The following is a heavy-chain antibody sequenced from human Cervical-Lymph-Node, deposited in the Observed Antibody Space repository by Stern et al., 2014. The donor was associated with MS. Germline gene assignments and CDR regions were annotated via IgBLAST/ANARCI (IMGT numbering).Heavy chain of an antibody. J-gene: IGHJ4*02. CDR1: GFTFSSFS. CDR3: ARDPITMVRGVIY. Sequence: EVQLVESGGGLVKPGGSLRLSCAASGFTFSSFSMNWVRQAPGKGLEWVSSISSSSSYIYYADSVNGRFTISRDNAKNSLYLQMNSLRAEDTAVYYCARDPITMVRGVIYWGQGTLVTVSS. D-gene: IGHD3-10*01. CDR2: ISSSSSYI. V-gene: IGHV3-21*01.